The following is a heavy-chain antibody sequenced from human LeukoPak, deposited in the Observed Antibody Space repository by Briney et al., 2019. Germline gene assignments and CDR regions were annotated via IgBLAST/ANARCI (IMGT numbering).Heavy chain of an antibody. CDR2: IYHSGST. CDR3: RGVRFGELFDY. D-gene: IGHD3-10*01. CDR1: GYSISSGYY. V-gene: IGHV4-38-2*02. Sequence: SETLSLTCTVSGYSISSGYYWGWIRQPPGKGLEWIGSIYHSGSTYYNPSLKSRVIISVDTSKNQFSLKVSSVTAADTAVYYCRGVRFGELFDYWGQGTLVTVSS. J-gene: IGHJ4*02.